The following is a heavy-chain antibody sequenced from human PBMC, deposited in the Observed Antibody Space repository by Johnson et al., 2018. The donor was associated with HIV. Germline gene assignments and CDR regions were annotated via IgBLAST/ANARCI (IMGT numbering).Heavy chain of an antibody. CDR3: ARDRLMTATLFPDAFDI. CDR2: INWNGGNT. J-gene: IGHJ3*02. CDR1: GFTFHDNG. V-gene: IGHV3-20*04. D-gene: IGHD3-16*01. Sequence: VQLVESGGGVVRPGRSLRLSCAASGFTFHDNGMTWVRQVSGKGLEWVSSINWNGGNTGYADSVKGRFTISRDNDENSLYLQMNSLRAEDTAVYYCARDRLMTATLFPDAFDIWGQGTMVTVSS.